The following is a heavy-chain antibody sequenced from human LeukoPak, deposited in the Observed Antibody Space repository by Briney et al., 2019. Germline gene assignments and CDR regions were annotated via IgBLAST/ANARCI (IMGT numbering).Heavy chain of an antibody. CDR1: GFTLSSYE. CDR3: AKPKSGYDQVAVDY. Sequence: GGSLRLSCTASGFTLSSYEMSWVRQAPGKGLEWVSAISGSGGSTYYADSVKGRFTISRDNSKNTLYLQMNSLRAEDTAVYYCAKPKSGYDQVAVDYWGQGTLVTVSS. V-gene: IGHV3-23*01. D-gene: IGHD5-12*01. J-gene: IGHJ4*02. CDR2: ISGSGGST.